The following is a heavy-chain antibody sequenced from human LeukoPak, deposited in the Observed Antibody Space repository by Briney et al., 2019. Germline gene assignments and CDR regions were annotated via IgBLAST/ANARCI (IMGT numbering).Heavy chain of an antibody. V-gene: IGHV4-34*01. CDR1: GGSISGYY. J-gene: IGHJ5*02. CDR2: INHSGST. Sequence: SETLSLTCAVYGGSISGYYWSWIRQPPGKGLEWIGEINHSGSTNYNPSLKSRVTISVDTSKNQFSLKLSSVTAADTAVYYCASCGTQLPYNWFDPWDQGTLVTVSS. D-gene: IGHD1-1*01. CDR3: ASCGTQLPYNWFDP.